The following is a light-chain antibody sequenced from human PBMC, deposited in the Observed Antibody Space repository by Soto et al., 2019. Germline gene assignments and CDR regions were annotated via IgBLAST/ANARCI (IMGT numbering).Light chain of an antibody. Sequence: QSALTQPASGSGSPGHSITISCTGTSSDVGGYNYVSWYQQHPGKAPKLMIYEVSNRPSGVSNRFSGSKSGNTASLTISGLQAEDEADYYCSSYTSSSTRVFGTGTKLTVL. CDR1: SSDVGGYNY. V-gene: IGLV2-14*01. CDR3: SSYTSSSTRV. CDR2: EVS. J-gene: IGLJ1*01.